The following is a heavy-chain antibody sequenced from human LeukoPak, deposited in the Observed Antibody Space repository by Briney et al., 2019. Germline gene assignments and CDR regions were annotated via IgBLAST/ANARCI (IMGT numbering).Heavy chain of an antibody. D-gene: IGHD5-18*01. J-gene: IGHJ4*02. V-gene: IGHV3-74*01. CDR2: INISGSGK. CDR1: GFTLSTYP. Sequence: GGSLRLSCSASGFTLSTYPMHWVRQTPGKGLVWVSRINISGSGKSYADSVKGRFTISRDDAKNTLFLQMNSLRAEDTAVYYCANGYGYGYPNWGQGTLVSVSS. CDR3: ANGYGYGYPN.